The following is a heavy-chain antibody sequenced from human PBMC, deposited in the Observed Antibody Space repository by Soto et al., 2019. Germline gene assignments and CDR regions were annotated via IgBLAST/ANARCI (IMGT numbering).Heavy chain of an antibody. V-gene: IGHV4-4*07. CDR1: GGSISNYY. Sequence: SETLSLTCTVSGGSISNYYWGWIRQPAGKGLEWIGRIYTSGNTNYNPSLKGRVTMSVDMSKNQFSLKLSSVAAADTAVYYCARDDHGDTGRAFDPWGQGTLVTVSS. CDR2: IYTSGNT. CDR3: ARDDHGDTGRAFDP. D-gene: IGHD4-17*01. J-gene: IGHJ5*02.